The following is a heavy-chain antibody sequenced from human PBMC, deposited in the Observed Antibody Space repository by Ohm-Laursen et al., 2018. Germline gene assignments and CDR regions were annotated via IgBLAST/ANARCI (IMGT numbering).Heavy chain of an antibody. CDR3: ARGETISSWSTFDY. J-gene: IGHJ4*02. CDR2: INWNSDSR. V-gene: IGHV3-9*01. D-gene: IGHD6-13*01. Sequence: SSLRLSCAASGFQFDRYSMHWVRQAPGKGLEWVSVINWNSDSRIYADSVKGRFTISRDNAKNTLYLQMNNLRAEDTAVYYCARGETISSWSTFDYWGQGTLVTVSS. CDR1: GFQFDRYS.